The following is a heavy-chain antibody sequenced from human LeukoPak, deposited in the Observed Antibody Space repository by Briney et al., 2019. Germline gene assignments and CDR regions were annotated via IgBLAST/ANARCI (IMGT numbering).Heavy chain of an antibody. D-gene: IGHD3-22*01. J-gene: IGHJ2*01. CDR2: IYYSGAT. CDR3: ARLSIQRGYYYDTSAQGYFDL. CDR1: SGSISRDVDY. V-gene: IGHV4-31*03. Sequence: SETLSLTCTVSSGSISRDVDYWSWIRQLPGKGLEWIGHIYYSGATYYNPSLKSRVTISVGTSQNQFSLNLSSVTAADTAAYYCARLSIQRGYYYDTSAQGYFDLWGRGTLVTVSS.